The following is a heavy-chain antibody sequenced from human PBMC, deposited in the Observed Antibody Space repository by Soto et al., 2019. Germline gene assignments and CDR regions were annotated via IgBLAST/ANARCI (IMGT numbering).Heavy chain of an antibody. CDR2: ISYDGSDK. V-gene: IGHV3-30*18. J-gene: IGHJ4*02. Sequence: GGCLRLSCAAAGFTFSSYGMHWVRQAPGKGLEWVAVISYDGSDKYYADSVKGRFTISRDNSKNTLYLQMNSLRAEDTAVYYCAKAKGGYDVSDYWGQGTLVTVSS. D-gene: IGHD5-12*01. CDR1: GFTFSSYG. CDR3: AKAKGGYDVSDY.